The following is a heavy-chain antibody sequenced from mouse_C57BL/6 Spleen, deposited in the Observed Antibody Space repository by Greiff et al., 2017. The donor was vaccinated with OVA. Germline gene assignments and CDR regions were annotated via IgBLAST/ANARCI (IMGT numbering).Heavy chain of an antibody. J-gene: IGHJ4*01. Sequence: VQLKESGPELVKPGASVKIPCKASGYTFTDYNMDWVKQSHGKSLEWIGDINPNNGGTIYNQKFKGKATLTVDKSSSTAYMELRSLTSEDTAVYYCAREGYYYGSSYEYAMDYWGQGTSVTVSS. D-gene: IGHD1-1*01. CDR2: INPNNGGT. V-gene: IGHV1-18*01. CDR3: AREGYYYGSSYEYAMDY. CDR1: GYTFTDYN.